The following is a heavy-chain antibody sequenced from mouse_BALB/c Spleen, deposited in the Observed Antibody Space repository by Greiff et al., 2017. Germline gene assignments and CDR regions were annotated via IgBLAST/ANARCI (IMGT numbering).Heavy chain of an antibody. Sequence: DVKLVESGPELVKPGASVKIPCKASGYTFTDYNMDWVKQSHGKSLEWIGDINPNNGGTIYNQKFKGKATLTVDKSSSTAYMELRSLTSEDTAVYYCARDGNYDYAMDYWGQGTSVTVSS. CDR2: INPNNGGT. CDR1: GYTFTDYN. V-gene: IGHV1-18*01. D-gene: IGHD2-1*01. CDR3: ARDGNYDYAMDY. J-gene: IGHJ4*01.